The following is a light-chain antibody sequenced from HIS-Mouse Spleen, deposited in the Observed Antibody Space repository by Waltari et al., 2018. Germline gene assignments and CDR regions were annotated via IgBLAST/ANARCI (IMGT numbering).Light chain of an antibody. CDR2: EDS. V-gene: IGLV3-10*01. CDR1: ALPKKY. J-gene: IGLJ2*01. CDR3: YSTDSSGNHRV. Sequence: SYELTQPPSVSVSPGQTARITCSGDALPKKYAYWYQPKSGQAPGLVIYEDSKRPSGIPGGFSGSSSGTMATLTISGAQVEDEADYYCYSTDSSGNHRVFGGGTKLTVL.